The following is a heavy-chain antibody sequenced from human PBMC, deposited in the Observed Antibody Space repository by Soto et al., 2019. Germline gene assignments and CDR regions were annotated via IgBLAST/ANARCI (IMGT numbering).Heavy chain of an antibody. CDR2: SNAGNGNT. CDR3: ALRIAAPNAFDI. J-gene: IGHJ3*02. Sequence: AAVTVSCPAFGFTFTTYAMHWVRQAPLQRLEWMCWSNAGNGNTKYSRKFQGRVTSTRETSASTAYKKRSSLRSEDTADDYCALRIAAPNAFDIWGQGTMVTVSS. CDR1: GFTFTTYA. V-gene: IGHV1-3*01. D-gene: IGHD6-13*01.